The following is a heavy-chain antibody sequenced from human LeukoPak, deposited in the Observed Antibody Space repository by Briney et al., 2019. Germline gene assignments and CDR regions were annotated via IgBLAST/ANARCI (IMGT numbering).Heavy chain of an antibody. Sequence: GGSLRLSCAASGFTINNYWMSWVRQAPGKGLVWVANIKQDGSEKYYVDSVKGRFTISRDNSKNTLYLQMNSLRAEDTAVYYCHVLLWFRELSLMFDYWGQGTLVTVSS. V-gene: IGHV3-7*03. CDR1: GFTINNYW. D-gene: IGHD3-10*01. CDR3: HVLLWFRELSLMFDY. J-gene: IGHJ4*02. CDR2: IKQDGSEK.